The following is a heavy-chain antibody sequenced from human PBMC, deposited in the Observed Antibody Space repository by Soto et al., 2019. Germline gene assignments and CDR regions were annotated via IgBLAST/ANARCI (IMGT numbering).Heavy chain of an antibody. V-gene: IGHV3-23*01. J-gene: IGHJ1*01. Sequence: GGSLRLSCTASGFTFSDYAMAWVRQAPGKGLEWVSTISGGSSVTYYGDSVKGRFTISGDNAKKTLFLQLNRLSAEDTATYYCAKVLSKNYYYPFDLWCQGTQVTVSS. CDR2: ISGGSSVT. CDR1: GFTFSDYA. D-gene: IGHD3-10*01. CDR3: AKVLSKNYYYPFDL.